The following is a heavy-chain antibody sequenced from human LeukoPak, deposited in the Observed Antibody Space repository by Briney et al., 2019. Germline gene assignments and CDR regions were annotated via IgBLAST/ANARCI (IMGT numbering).Heavy chain of an antibody. CDR2: IHTSGST. J-gene: IGHJ6*03. CDR3: ARDPTTLTIFGNYYYMDV. D-gene: IGHD3-3*01. CDR1: GGSISSGSYY. Sequence: NPSQTLSLTCTVSGGSISSGSYYWSWIRQPAGRGLEWIGRIHTSGSTNYNPSLKSRVTISVDTSTNQFSLKLSSVTAADTAVYYCARDPTTLTIFGNYYYMDVWGKGTTVTVSS. V-gene: IGHV4-61*02.